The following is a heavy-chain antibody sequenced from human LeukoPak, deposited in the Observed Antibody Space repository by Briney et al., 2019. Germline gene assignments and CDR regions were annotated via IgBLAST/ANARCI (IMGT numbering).Heavy chain of an antibody. CDR3: AKSGCSSTSCNTDY. CDR1: GFTFSQYW. J-gene: IGHJ4*02. D-gene: IGHD2-2*01. V-gene: IGHV3-23*01. Sequence: GGSLRLSCAASGFTFSQYWMSWVRQAPGKGLEWVSVISGSGISTYYADSVKGRFTISRDNSKNTLYLQMNSLRAEDTAVHYCAKSGCSSTSCNTDYWGQGTLVPVSS. CDR2: ISGSGIST.